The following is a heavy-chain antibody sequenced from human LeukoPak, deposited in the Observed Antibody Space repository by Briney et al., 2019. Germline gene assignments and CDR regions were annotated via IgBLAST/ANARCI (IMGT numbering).Heavy chain of an antibody. Sequence: GASVKVSCKASGYTFTSYDINWVRQATGQGLEWMGWMNPNSGNTGYAQKFQGRVTMTRNTSIRTAYMELSSLRSEDTAVYYCARTYYDFWSGPHLGEDWFDPWGQGTLVTVSS. CDR3: ARTYYDFWSGPHLGEDWFDP. D-gene: IGHD3-3*01. V-gene: IGHV1-8*01. J-gene: IGHJ5*02. CDR1: GYTFTSYD. CDR2: MNPNSGNT.